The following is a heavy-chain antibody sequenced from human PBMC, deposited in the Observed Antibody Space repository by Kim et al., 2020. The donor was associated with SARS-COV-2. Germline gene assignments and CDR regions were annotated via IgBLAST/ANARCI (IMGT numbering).Heavy chain of an antibody. Sequence: DGSEIYYLDSVRGRFTISRDNARNSLYLQMNSLRAEDTATYYCAIFWEDYWGQGTLVTVSS. CDR3: AIFWEDY. D-gene: IGHD3-16*01. CDR2: DGSEI. V-gene: IGHV3-7*01. J-gene: IGHJ4*02.